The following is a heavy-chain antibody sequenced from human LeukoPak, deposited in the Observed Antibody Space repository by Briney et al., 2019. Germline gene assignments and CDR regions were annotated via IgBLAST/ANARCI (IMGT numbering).Heavy chain of an antibody. CDR2: IVVGSGNT. J-gene: IGHJ4*02. CDR3: AATRRDGYNY. V-gene: IGHV1-58*02. D-gene: IGHD5-24*01. Sequence: GTSVKVSCKAAGYTFTSSAMQWVRQARGQRLEWIGWIVVGSGNTNYAQKFQERVTITRDMSTSTAYMELSSLRSEDTAVYYCAATRRDGYNYWGQGTLVTVSS. CDR1: GYTFTSSA.